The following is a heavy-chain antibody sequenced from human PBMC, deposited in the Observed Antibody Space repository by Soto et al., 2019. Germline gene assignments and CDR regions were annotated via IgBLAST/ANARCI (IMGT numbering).Heavy chain of an antibody. CDR3: AIGLDTSVYRISTRPGLNWIDP. J-gene: IGHJ5*02. V-gene: IGHV1-2*04. D-gene: IGHD2-2*01. CDR1: GYTFTGYY. CDR2: INPNSGGT. Sequence: ASVKVSCKASGYTFTGYYMHWVRQAPGQGLEWMGWINPNSGGTNYAQKFQGWVTMTRDTSISTAYMELSRLRSDDTAVYFCAIGLDTSVYRISTRPGLNWIDPWGKGTLVTVSS.